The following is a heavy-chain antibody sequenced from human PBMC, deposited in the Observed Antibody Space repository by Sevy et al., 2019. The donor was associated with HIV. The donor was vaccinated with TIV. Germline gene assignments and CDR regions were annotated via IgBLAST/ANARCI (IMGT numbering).Heavy chain of an antibody. V-gene: IGHV4-39*01. Sequence: SETLSLTCTVSGGSISSSSYYWGWIRQPPGKGLEWIGSIYYSGSTYYNPSLKSRVTISVDTSKNQFSLKMSSVTAADTVVYYCARLHSDYSNYVDWFDPWGQGTLVTVSS. J-gene: IGHJ5*02. CDR3: ARLHSDYSNYVDWFDP. D-gene: IGHD4-4*01. CDR2: IYYSGST. CDR1: GGSISSSSYY.